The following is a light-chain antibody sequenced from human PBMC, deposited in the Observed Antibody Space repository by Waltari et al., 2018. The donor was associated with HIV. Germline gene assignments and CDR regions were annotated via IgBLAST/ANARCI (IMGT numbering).Light chain of an antibody. Sequence: QAVLTQPSSLSASPGASASPTCTLRSGINVGTYRISWYHQKPGSPPQYLLRYKSDSDKQQGSGVPSRFSGSKDASANAGILLISGLQSEDEADYYCMIWHSSAWVFGGGTKLTVL. CDR1: SGINVGTYR. J-gene: IGLJ3*02. CDR2: YKSDSDK. CDR3: MIWHSSAWV. V-gene: IGLV5-45*03.